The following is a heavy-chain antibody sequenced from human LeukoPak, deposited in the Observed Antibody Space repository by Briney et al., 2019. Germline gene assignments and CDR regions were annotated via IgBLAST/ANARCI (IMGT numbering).Heavy chain of an antibody. J-gene: IGHJ6*03. V-gene: IGHV3-48*04. CDR2: ISSASSTI. CDR1: GFTFSLYS. Sequence: PGGSLRLSCAASGFTFSLYSMNWVRQAPGRGLEWLAFISSASSTIYYAESVEGRFTVSRDNVDNSLHLQMNSLTVEDTAVYYCVRDFEVPSAAPDYYYYYYMDVWGKGTTVTVSS. D-gene: IGHD3-9*01. CDR3: VRDFEVPSAAPDYYYYYYMDV.